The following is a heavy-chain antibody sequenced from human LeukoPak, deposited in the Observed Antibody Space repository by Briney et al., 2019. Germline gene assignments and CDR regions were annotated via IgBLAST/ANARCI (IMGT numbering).Heavy chain of an antibody. V-gene: IGHV3-30-3*01. CDR1: GFKFSDYA. CDR3: AREGYGGSGYFDY. J-gene: IGHJ4*02. Sequence: GRSLRLSCAASGFKFSDYALHWVRRAPGKGLEWVAIISYDGSTKFYADSVKGRFTISRDNSKNTVDVQMNRLRGEDTAVYYCAREGYGGSGYFDYWGQGTLVTVSS. D-gene: IGHD4-23*01. CDR2: ISYDGSTK.